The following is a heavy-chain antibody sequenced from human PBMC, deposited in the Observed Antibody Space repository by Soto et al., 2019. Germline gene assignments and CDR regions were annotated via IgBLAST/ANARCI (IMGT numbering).Heavy chain of an antibody. Sequence: PWGSLRLSCEGSGFTFSTYNMDWVRQAPGKGLEWVSYMSNTGRTIFYADSVRGRFTISRDNAKNALFLQMNSLRDEDTAVYYCARDGNRGYDMDVWGQGTTVTVSS. CDR3: ARDGNRGYDMDV. CDR1: GFTFSTYN. J-gene: IGHJ6*02. V-gene: IGHV3-48*02. CDR2: MSNTGRTI.